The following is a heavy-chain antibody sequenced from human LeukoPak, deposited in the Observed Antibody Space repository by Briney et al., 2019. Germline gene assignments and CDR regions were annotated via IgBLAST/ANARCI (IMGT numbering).Heavy chain of an antibody. J-gene: IGHJ4*02. CDR2: ISYDGSNK. D-gene: IGHD3-10*01. Sequence: GGSRRLSCAASGFTFSSYGMHWVRQAPGKGLEWVAVISYDGSNKYYADSVKGRFTISRDNSKNTLYLQMNSLRAEDTAVYYCAKDNHHYYGSGTHFDYWGRGTWATVSS. CDR3: AKDNHHYYGSGTHFDY. V-gene: IGHV3-30*18. CDR1: GFTFSSYG.